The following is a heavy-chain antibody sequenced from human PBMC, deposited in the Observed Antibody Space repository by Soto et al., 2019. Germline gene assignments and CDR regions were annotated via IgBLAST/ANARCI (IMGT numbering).Heavy chain of an antibody. Sequence: ASVKVSCKVSGYTLTELSMHWVRQAPGKGLEWMGGFDPEDGETIYAQKFQGRVTMTRDTSTSTVYMELSSLRAEDTAVYYCARDRVESGYPEYFQHWGQGTLVTVSS. D-gene: IGHD3-22*01. CDR1: GYTLTELS. CDR2: FDPEDGET. J-gene: IGHJ1*01. V-gene: IGHV1-24*01. CDR3: ARDRVESGYPEYFQH.